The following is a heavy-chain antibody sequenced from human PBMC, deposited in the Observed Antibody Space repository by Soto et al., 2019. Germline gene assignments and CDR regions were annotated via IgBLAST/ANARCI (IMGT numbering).Heavy chain of an antibody. CDR2: INHSGRT. J-gene: IGHJ4*02. CDR1: GYSISSGYY. D-gene: IGHD4-17*01. CDR3: GRSGDDYGSYIDY. Sequence: SETLSLTCDVSGYSISSGYYWAWMRQSPGKGLEWIGSINHSGRTFHNPSLRSRVTISVDTSENQVSLRLNSVTAADTAMYYCGRSGDDYGSYIDYWGQGTLVTVSS. V-gene: IGHV4-38-2*01.